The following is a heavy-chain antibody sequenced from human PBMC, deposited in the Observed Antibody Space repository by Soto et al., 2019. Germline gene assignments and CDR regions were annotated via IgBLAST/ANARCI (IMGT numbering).Heavy chain of an antibody. V-gene: IGHV4-39*01. CDR2: IYYSGST. CDR3: ARHPSDFWFDP. D-gene: IGHD2-21*02. Sequence: QLQLQESGPGLVKPSETLSLTCSVSGGSISSSSYFWGWIRQPPGKGLEWIGSIYYSGSTYYNPSLKSRVTVSVDTSKNQFSRKLSSVTAADTAVYYCARHPSDFWFDPWGQGTLVTVSS. J-gene: IGHJ5*02. CDR1: GGSISSSSYF.